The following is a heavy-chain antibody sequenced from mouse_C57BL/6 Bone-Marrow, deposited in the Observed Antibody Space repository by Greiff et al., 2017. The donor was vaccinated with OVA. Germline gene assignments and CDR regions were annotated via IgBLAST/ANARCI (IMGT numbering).Heavy chain of an antibody. J-gene: IGHJ1*03. D-gene: IGHD1-1*01. V-gene: IGHV1-22*01. CDR2: INPNNGGT. Sequence: VQLQQSGPELVKPGASVKMSCKASGYTFTDYNMHWVKQSHGKSLEWIGYINPNNGGTSYNQKFKGKATLTVNKSSSTAYMELRSLTSEDSAVYYCAGDTRSYGSSYWYFGVWGTGPTVTVSS. CDR3: AGDTRSYGSSYWYFGV. CDR1: GYTFTDYN.